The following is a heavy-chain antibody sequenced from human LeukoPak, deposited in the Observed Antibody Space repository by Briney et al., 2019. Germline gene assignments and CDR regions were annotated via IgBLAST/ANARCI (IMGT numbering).Heavy chain of an antibody. CDR2: IYYTGTT. V-gene: IGHV4-39*01. D-gene: IGHD2-15*01. J-gene: IGHJ5*02. Sequence: SETLSLTCTVSGASISRSSYWGWIRQPPGKGLEWIGTIYYTGTTHYNPSLKSRVTMSVDTSTNQLSLRLSSVTAADTAVYYCACTLGYYSEISCHAPLDPWRQGTLVTVSS. CDR3: ACTLGYYSEISCHAPLDP. CDR1: GASISRSSY.